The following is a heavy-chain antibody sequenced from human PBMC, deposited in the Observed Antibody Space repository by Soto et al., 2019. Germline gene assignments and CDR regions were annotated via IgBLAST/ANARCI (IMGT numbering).Heavy chain of an antibody. CDR2: ISAYNGNT. V-gene: IGHV1-18*01. D-gene: IGHD2-2*01. CDR3: ARVRRDIVVVPAANRIDY. Sequence: ASVKVSCKASGYTFTSYGISWVRQAPGQGLEWMGWISAYNGNTNYAQKLQGRVTMTTDTSTSTAYMELRSLRSDDTAVYYCARVRRDIVVVPAANRIDYWGQGTLVTVSS. CDR1: GYTFTSYG. J-gene: IGHJ4*02.